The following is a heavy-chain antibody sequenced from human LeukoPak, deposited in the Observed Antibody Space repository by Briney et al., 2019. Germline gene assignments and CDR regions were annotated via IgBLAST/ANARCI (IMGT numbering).Heavy chain of an antibody. J-gene: IGHJ3*02. D-gene: IGHD3-10*01. CDR2: IYPGDSDT. Sequence: GESLKISCKGSGYSFTSYWIGWVRQMPGKGLEWMGIIYPGDSDTRYSPSFQGQVTISADKSISTAYLQWSSLKASDTAMYYCARRNYYGSGSSNASDIWGQGTMVTASS. V-gene: IGHV5-51*01. CDR3: ARRNYYGSGSSNASDI. CDR1: GYSFTSYW.